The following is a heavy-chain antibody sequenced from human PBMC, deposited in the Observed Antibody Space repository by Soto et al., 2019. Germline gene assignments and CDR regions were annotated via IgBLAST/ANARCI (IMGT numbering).Heavy chain of an antibody. J-gene: IGHJ4*02. Sequence: EVHLVQSGAEMKKPGESLKISCEGSGYSFTNYWIGWVRQMPGKGLEWMGIIHPGDSDTRYSPSFQGQVTFSADKSTSAAYLPWSSLKAPDTAIYFCARRARGNWAFDYWGPGTLVTVSS. D-gene: IGHD3-16*01. CDR2: IHPGDSDT. V-gene: IGHV5-51*03. CDR1: GYSFTNYW. CDR3: ARRARGNWAFDY.